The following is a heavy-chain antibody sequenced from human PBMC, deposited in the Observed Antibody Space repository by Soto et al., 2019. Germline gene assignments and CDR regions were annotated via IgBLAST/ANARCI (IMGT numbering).Heavy chain of an antibody. V-gene: IGHV3-74*01. CDR3: ARDMLGPRASDY. CDR2: ISTDGSRT. Sequence: EVQLVESGGGIVQPGGSLRLSCSVSGFTFSSHWMHWVRQAPGKGLVWVSRISTDGSRTTYADSVKGRVTISRDNAKNTLYLDMSSLRAEDTAVYYCARDMLGPRASDYWGQGTLVTVSS. CDR1: GFTFSSHW. J-gene: IGHJ4*02. D-gene: IGHD3-10*02.